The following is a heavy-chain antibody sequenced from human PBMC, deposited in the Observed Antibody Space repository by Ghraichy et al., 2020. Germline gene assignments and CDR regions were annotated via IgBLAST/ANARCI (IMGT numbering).Heavy chain of an antibody. D-gene: IGHD6-13*01. J-gene: IGHJ2*01. CDR2: INHSGST. V-gene: IGHV4-34*01. CDR3: ARGQLNLAGRKPKRPNWYSDL. CDR1: GGSFSGYY. Sequence: SETLSLTCAVYGGSFSGYYWSWIRQPPGKGLEWIGEINHSGSTNYNPSLKSRVTISVDTSKNQFSLKLSSVTATDTAVYYCARGQLNLAGRKPKRPNWYSDLWGRGTLVTVSS.